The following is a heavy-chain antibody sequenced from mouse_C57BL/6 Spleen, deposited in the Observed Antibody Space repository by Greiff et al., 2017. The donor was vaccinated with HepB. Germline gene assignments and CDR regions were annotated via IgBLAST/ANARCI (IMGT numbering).Heavy chain of an antibody. CDR1: GYTFTDYN. D-gene: IGHD1-1*01. CDR2: INPNNGGT. Sequence: VQLKQSGPELVKPGASVKIPCKASGYTFTDYNMDWVKQSHGKSLEWIGDINPNNGGTIYNQKFKGKATLTVDKSSSTAYRELRSLTSEDTAVYDCARSEYYGSLYYYAMDYWGQGTSVTVTS. V-gene: IGHV1-18*01. CDR3: ARSEYYGSLYYYAMDY. J-gene: IGHJ4*01.